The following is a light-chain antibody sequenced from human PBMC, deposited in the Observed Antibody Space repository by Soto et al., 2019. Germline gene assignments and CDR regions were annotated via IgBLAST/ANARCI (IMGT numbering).Light chain of an antibody. CDR2: GSS. J-gene: IGLJ1*01. CDR3: QSYDSSLSV. CDR1: SSNIGAGYD. Sequence: QSVLTQPPSVSGAPGQRVTISCTGSSSNIGAGYDVHWYQQLPGTAPKLLIYGSSNRPSGVPDRFSGSKSGTSASLAITGLQAEDEADYYCQSYDSSLSVFGTGTKLTVL. V-gene: IGLV1-40*01.